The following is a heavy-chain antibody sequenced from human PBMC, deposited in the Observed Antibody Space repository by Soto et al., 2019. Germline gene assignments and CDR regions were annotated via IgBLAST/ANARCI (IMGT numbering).Heavy chain of an antibody. V-gene: IGHV3-53*01. D-gene: IGHD3-10*01. J-gene: IGHJ6*02. CDR3: VRDVWFGEPGGNYYYYGMDV. CDR1: GFTVSSNY. CDR2: IYSGGST. Sequence: EVQLVESGGGLIQPGGSLRLSCAASGFTVSSNYMSWVRQAPGKGLKWVSVIYSGGSTYYADSVKGRFTISRDNSKNTLYLQMNSLRAEDTAVYYCVRDVWFGEPGGNYYYYGMDVWGQGTTVTVSS.